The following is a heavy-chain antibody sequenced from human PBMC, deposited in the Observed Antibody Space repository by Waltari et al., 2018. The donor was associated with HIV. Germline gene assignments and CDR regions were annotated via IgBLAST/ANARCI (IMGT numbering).Heavy chain of an antibody. Sequence: EVQLVESGGGLVQPGGSLRLSCAASGFTFSSYAMSWVRQAPGKGLEWVSAIGGSGGRTYAADSGKGRFTISRDNSKNTLYLQMNSLRAEDTAVYYCAKDPSGSIYGTIPGYWGQGTLVTVSS. V-gene: IGHV3-23*04. CDR1: GFTFSSYA. CDR2: IGGSGGRT. J-gene: IGHJ4*02. D-gene: IGHD2-8*01. CDR3: AKDPSGSIYGTIPGY.